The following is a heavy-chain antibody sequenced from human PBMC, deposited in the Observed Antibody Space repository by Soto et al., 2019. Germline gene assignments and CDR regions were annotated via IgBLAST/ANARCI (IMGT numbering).Heavy chain of an antibody. CDR2: ISSSSSYI. Sequence: GESLKISCAASGFTFSSYSMNWVRQAPGKGLEWVSSISSSSSYIYYADSVKGRFTISRDNAKNSLYLQMNSLRAEDTAVYYCARRGIAAALPDYWGQGTLVTVSS. CDR3: ARRGIAAALPDY. CDR1: GFTFSSYS. D-gene: IGHD6-13*01. J-gene: IGHJ4*02. V-gene: IGHV3-21*01.